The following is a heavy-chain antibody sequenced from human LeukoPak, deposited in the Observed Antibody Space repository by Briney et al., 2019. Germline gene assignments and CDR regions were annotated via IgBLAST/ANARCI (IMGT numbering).Heavy chain of an antibody. CDR1: GFTFSSYG. D-gene: IGHD5-18*01. Sequence: GGSLRLSCAASGFTFSSYGMHWVRQAPGKGLEWVAVISYDGSNKYYADSVKGRFTISRDNSKNTLYPQMNSLRAEDTAVYYCAKVAYSHKVEYYFDYWGQGTLVTVSS. CDR3: AKVAYSHKVEYYFDY. V-gene: IGHV3-30*18. J-gene: IGHJ4*02. CDR2: ISYDGSNK.